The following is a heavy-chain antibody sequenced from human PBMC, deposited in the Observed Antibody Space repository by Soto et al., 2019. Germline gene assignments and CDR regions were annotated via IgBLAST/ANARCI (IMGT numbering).Heavy chain of an antibody. D-gene: IGHD5-18*01. CDR2: INHSGSI. CDR3: ARGRGYVYGYNFYGMDV. Sequence: PSETLSLTCGVYRGSFIGSYWTWVRQTPGKGLEWIGEINHSGSINYNPSLKNRVTISVDRSTNYFSLRMTSVTAADAAVYYCARGRGYVYGYNFYGMDVWGQGTTVTVSS. J-gene: IGHJ6*02. V-gene: IGHV4-34*01. CDR1: RGSFIGSY.